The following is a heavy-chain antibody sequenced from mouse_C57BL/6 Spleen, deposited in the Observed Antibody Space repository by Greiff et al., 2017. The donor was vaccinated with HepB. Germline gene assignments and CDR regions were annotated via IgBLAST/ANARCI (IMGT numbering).Heavy chain of an antibody. CDR3: ARRKVNYYGSSLDY. CDR2: IYPGSGST. D-gene: IGHD1-1*01. Sequence: QVQLQQSGAELVKPGASVKMSCKASGYTFTSYWITWVKQRPGQGLEWIGDIYPGSGSTNYNEKFKSKATLTVDTSSSTAYMQLSSLTSEDSAVYYCARRKVNYYGSSLDYWGQGTTLTVSS. V-gene: IGHV1-55*01. J-gene: IGHJ2*01. CDR1: GYTFTSYW.